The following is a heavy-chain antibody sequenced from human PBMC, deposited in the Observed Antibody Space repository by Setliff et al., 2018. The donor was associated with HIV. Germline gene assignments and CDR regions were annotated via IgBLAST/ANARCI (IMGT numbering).Heavy chain of an antibody. CDR2: MNPNSGNT. CDR1: GYTFTSYD. V-gene: IGHV1-8*02. Sequence: GASVKVSCKASGYTFTSYDINWVRQATGQGLEWMGWMNPNSGNTGCAQKFQGRLTMTRNTSISTAYMEVSSLRSEDTAVYYCARDTSSSYWDKGTPVTVSS. J-gene: IGHJ4*02. D-gene: IGHD2-2*01. CDR3: ARDTSSSY.